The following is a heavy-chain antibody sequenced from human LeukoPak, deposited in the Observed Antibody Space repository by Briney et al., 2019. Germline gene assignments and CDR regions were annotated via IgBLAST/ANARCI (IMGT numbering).Heavy chain of an antibody. CDR3: AKDRIPVAGTFDY. CDR1: GFTFSSYA. V-gene: IGHV3-23*01. D-gene: IGHD6-19*01. CDR2: ISGSGGST. Sequence: PGGSLRLSCAASGFTFSSYAMNWVRQAPGKGLEWVSFISGSGGSTYYADSVKGRFTISRDNSKNTLYLQMSSLRAEDTAVYYCAKDRIPVAGTFDYWGQGTLVTVSS. J-gene: IGHJ4*02.